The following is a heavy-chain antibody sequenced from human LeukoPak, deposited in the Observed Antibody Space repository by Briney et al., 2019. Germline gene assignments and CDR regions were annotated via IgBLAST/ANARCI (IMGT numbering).Heavy chain of an antibody. CDR2: IYWDDDE. D-gene: IGHD2-21*02. Sequence: SAPTLVNPTQTLTLTCTFSGFSFSTHGDAVGWIRQPPGKALEWLELIYWDDDERYSPSLRSRVTLTKDTSNSQVIFRMTNMDPVDTATYFCAHTRAVTGIGYFDYWGQGALVTVSS. CDR3: AHTRAVTGIGYFDY. V-gene: IGHV2-5*02. CDR1: GFSFSTHGDA. J-gene: IGHJ4*02.